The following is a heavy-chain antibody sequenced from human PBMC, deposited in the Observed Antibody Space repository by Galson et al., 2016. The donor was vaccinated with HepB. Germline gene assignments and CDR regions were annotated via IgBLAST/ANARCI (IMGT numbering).Heavy chain of an antibody. Sequence: SLRLSCAASGFIFSKAWMNWVRQAPGKGLEWVGHIKSTSDGGTTDYVAPVKGRFTISRDDSKNRLYLEMNSLKIEDTGVYYCTTDHLVQLGNNWFDPWGQGTLVTVSS. D-gene: IGHD1-1*01. CDR1: GFIFSKAW. CDR2: IKSTSDGGTT. J-gene: IGHJ5*02. V-gene: IGHV3-15*07. CDR3: TTDHLVQLGNNWFDP.